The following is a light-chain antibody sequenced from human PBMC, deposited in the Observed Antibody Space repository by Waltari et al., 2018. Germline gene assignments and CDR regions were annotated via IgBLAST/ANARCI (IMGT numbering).Light chain of an antibody. CDR2: YVS. CDR1: SSDVGAYNF. J-gene: IGLJ2*01. CDR3: SSYTTTSTLV. Sequence: QSALTQPASVSGSPGQSITISCTGTSSDVGAYNFVSWYQQHPGKVPKVMIYYVSVRPSGVSNLFSGSKSGNTASLTISGLQAEDEADYYCSSYTTTSTLVFGGGTKLTVL. V-gene: IGLV2-14*03.